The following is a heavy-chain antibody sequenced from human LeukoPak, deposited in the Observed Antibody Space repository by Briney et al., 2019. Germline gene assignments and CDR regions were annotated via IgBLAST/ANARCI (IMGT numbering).Heavy chain of an antibody. J-gene: IGHJ4*02. CDR1: GFTFSDYS. CDR2: ISSTGSYI. Sequence: KAGGSLRLSCAASGFTFSDYSINWVRQAPGKGLEWVSSISSTGSYIYYADSVKGRFTISRDNAKNSLYLQMNSLRAEDTAVYYCARVPSAYCSSTSCEFDFWGQGTLVTVSS. D-gene: IGHD2-2*01. V-gene: IGHV3-21*01. CDR3: ARVPSAYCSSTSCEFDF.